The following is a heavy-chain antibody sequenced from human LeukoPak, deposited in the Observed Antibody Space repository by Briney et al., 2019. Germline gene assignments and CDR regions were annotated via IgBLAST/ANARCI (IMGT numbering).Heavy chain of an antibody. CDR1: GGTFSSYA. J-gene: IGHJ5*02. V-gene: IGHV1-69*06. CDR3: ARDFFSSSWFSWWFDP. D-gene: IGHD6-13*01. CDR2: IIPIFGAA. Sequence: SVKVSCKASGGTFSSYAISWVRQAPGQGLEWMGGIIPIFGAANYAQKFQGRVTITADKSTSTAYMELSSLRSEDTAVYYCARDFFSSSWFSWWFDPWGQGTLVTVSS.